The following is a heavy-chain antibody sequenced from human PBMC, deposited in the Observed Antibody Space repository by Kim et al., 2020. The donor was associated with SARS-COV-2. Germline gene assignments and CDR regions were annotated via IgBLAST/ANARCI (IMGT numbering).Heavy chain of an antibody. Sequence: NYNPSLRSRVSISVDKSKNQVSLLLTSMTAADTAVYYCAREIGQLLVFDYWGQGTLVSVSS. CDR3: AREIGQLLVFDY. J-gene: IGHJ4*02. V-gene: IGHV4-4*02. D-gene: IGHD6-6*01.